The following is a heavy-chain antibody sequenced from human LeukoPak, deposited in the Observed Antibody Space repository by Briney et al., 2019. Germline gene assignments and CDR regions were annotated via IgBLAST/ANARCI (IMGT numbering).Heavy chain of an antibody. D-gene: IGHD5-24*01. CDR1: GYTFTGYD. CDR3: AREREMATIGDAFDI. Sequence: ASVKVSCKASGYTFTGYDMHWVRQAPGQGLVWMGWTNPNSGGTNYAQKFQGRVTMTRDTSISRAYMEVSRLRSDDTAVYYCAREREMATIGDAFDIWYQGTIVTVSS. J-gene: IGHJ3*02. CDR2: TNPNSGGT. V-gene: IGHV1-2*02.